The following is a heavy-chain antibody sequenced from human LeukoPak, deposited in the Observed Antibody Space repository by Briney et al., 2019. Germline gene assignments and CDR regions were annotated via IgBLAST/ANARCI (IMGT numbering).Heavy chain of an antibody. Sequence: SETLSLTCTVSGGSISSYYWSWIRQPPGKGLEWIGYICYSGSTNYNPSLKSRVTISVDTSKNQFSLKLSSVTAADTAVYYCARGRVEMATIFTYYYYMDVWGKGTTVTVSS. CDR1: GGSISSYY. D-gene: IGHD5-24*01. CDR2: ICYSGST. V-gene: IGHV4-59*01. J-gene: IGHJ6*03. CDR3: ARGRVEMATIFTYYYYMDV.